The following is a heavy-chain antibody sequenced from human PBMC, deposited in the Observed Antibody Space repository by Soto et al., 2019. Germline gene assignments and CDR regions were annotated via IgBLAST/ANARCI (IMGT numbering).Heavy chain of an antibody. V-gene: IGHV5-51*07. CDR1: GYTFTRYA. CDR2: TYPVEADP. Sequence: PGESLKISCAGSGYTFTRYAIGWVHQMPGKGLEWMGITYPVEADPRYSPSFQGQVTISADKSINTAYLQWGSLKASDTAIYYCARRAFLPEGYSPNYFDYWGQGTLVTVSS. CDR3: ARRAFLPEGYSPNYFDY. D-gene: IGHD3-22*01. J-gene: IGHJ4*02.